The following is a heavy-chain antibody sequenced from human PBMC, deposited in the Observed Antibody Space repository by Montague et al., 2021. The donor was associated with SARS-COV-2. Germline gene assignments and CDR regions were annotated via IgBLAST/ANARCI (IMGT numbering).Heavy chain of an antibody. J-gene: IGHJ6*03. CDR3: VRATVYIDV. D-gene: IGHD4-17*01. CDR1: GFIFGDYW. CDR2: IKPDGSEE. V-gene: IGHV3-7*03. Sequence: SLRLSCAASGFIFGDYWMSWVRQAPGKGLEWVAHIKPDGSEEYYMDSVKGRFTVSRDNARNSLYLQLNSLRAEDTAVDYCVRATVYIDVWGEGTTVAVSS.